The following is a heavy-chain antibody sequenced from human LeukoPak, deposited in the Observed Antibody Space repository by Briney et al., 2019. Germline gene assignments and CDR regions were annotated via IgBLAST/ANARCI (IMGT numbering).Heavy chain of an antibody. CDR2: ITSKTEGGTT. CDR3: TTTYYTRRYLYSVDY. V-gene: IGHV3-15*01. Sequence: GGSLRLSCAASGFTFSNAWMSWVRQAPGKGLEWVGRITSKTEGGTTEYVAPVKGRFTVSREDSKNTLYLQMNSLKTEDTAVYYCTTTYYTRRYLYSVDYWGQGTLVTVSS. J-gene: IGHJ4*02. D-gene: IGHD2-8*01. CDR1: GFTFSNAW.